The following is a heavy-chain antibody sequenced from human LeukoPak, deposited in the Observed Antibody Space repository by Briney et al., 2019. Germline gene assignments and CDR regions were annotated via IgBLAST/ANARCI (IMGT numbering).Heavy chain of an antibody. CDR2: VENDGTTK. CDR1: GFTFRSFG. CDR3: VTDLHGINWYVH. V-gene: IGHV3-30*02. J-gene: IGHJ4*02. D-gene: IGHD1-20*01. Sequence: GGSLRLSCPASGFTFRSFGLHWVRQAPGKGLEWVAFVENDGTTKYYADSVKGRFSISRDHSKNTLFLQVNSLRPDDTSMYYCVTDLHGINWYVHWGQGTLVTVSS.